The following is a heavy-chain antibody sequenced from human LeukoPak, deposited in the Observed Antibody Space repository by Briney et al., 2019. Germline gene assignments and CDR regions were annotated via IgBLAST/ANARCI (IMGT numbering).Heavy chain of an antibody. CDR3: AKDTAFGITANFDY. CDR2: ISWNSGSI. D-gene: IGHD1-20*01. V-gene: IGHV3-9*03. Sequence: PGGSLRLSCAASGFTFDDYAMHWVRHAPGKGLEWVSGISWNSGSIGYADSVKGRFTISRDNAKNSLYLQMNSLRAEDMALYYCAKDTAFGITANFDYWGQGTLVTVSS. J-gene: IGHJ4*02. CDR1: GFTFDDYA.